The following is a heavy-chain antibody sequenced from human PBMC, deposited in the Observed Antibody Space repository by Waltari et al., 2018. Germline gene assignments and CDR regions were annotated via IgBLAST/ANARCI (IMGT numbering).Heavy chain of an antibody. V-gene: IGHV1-69*08. Sequence: QVQLVQSGAEVKKPGSSVKVSCKASGGTFSSYTISWVRQAPGQGLEWMGRIIPILGIANYEQKFQGRVTITADKSTSTAYMELSSLRSEDTAVYYCAREHGGYSYSDYWGQGTLVTVSS. J-gene: IGHJ4*02. CDR1: GGTFSSYT. CDR3: AREHGGYSYSDY. D-gene: IGHD5-18*01. CDR2: IIPILGIA.